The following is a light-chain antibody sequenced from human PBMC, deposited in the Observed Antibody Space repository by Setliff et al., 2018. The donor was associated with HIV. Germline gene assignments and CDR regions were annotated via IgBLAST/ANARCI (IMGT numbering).Light chain of an antibody. Sequence: QSALTQPAYVSGSPGQSIAISCTATRSDVGTYNLVSWYQQHPGKAPQLVIYEATKRPSGVSSRFSGSKSGNTASLTISGLQAEDEADYYCYSSAGSSWMFGGGTKVTVL. J-gene: IGLJ3*02. CDR2: EAT. CDR3: YSSAGSSWM. CDR1: RSDVGTYNL. V-gene: IGLV2-23*01.